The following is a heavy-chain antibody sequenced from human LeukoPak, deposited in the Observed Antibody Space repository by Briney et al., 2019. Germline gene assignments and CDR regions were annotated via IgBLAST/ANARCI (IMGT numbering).Heavy chain of an antibody. J-gene: IGHJ4*02. CDR2: ISGSGGST. CDR1: GFTFSSYA. CDR3: AKDSYVWGSYRYWFDY. Sequence: GGSLRLSCAASGFTFSSYAMSWVRQAPGKGLEWVSAISGSGGSTYYADSVKGRFTISKDNSKNTLYLQMNSLRAEDTAVYYCAKDSYVWGSYRYWFDYWGQGTLVTVSS. D-gene: IGHD3-16*02. V-gene: IGHV3-23*01.